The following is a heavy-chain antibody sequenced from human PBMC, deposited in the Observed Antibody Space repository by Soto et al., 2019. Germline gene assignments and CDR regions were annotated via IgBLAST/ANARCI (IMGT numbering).Heavy chain of an antibody. Sequence: SVKVSCKASGGTFSSYAISWVRQAPGQGLEWMGGIIPIFGTANYAQKFQGRVTITADESTSTAYMELSSLRSEDTAVYYCARARGSGSYHYYYYGMDVWGQGTTVPSP. J-gene: IGHJ6*02. CDR2: IIPIFGTA. V-gene: IGHV1-69*13. CDR1: GGTFSSYA. D-gene: IGHD3-10*01. CDR3: ARARGSGSYHYYYYGMDV.